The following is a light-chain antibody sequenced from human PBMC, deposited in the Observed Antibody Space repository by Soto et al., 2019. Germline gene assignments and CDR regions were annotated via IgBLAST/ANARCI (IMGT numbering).Light chain of an antibody. V-gene: IGKV1-5*01. CDR2: DAS. CDR3: KQCDVHPKT. J-gene: IGKJ1*01. Sequence: DVQMTQSPSTLAASVGDRVTITCRASENIKNWLAWYQQTPGKAPKVLISDASRLETGVPSRFSGSGYGTDFTLTITSLQTDDFGTYHCKQCDVHPKTFGHGTKVEVK. CDR1: ENIKNW.